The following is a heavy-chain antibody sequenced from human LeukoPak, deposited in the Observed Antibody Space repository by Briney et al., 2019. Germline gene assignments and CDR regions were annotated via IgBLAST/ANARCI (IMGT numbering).Heavy chain of an antibody. V-gene: IGHV3-33*01. CDR1: GFTFSSYG. CDR3: ARGDIVVVPAAMAYYGMDV. J-gene: IGHJ6*02. D-gene: IGHD2-2*01. Sequence: GGSLRLSCAASGFTFSSYGMHWVRQAPGKGLEWVAVIWYDGSNKYYADSVKGRFTISRDNSKNTLYLQMNSLRAEDTAVYYCARGDIVVVPAAMAYYGMDVWGQGTTVTVSS. CDR2: IWYDGSNK.